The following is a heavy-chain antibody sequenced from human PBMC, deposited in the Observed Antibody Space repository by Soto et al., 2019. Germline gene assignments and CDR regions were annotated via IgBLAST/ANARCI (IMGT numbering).Heavy chain of an antibody. CDR2: IIPIFGTA. J-gene: IGHJ3*02. CDR3: ARSTYYDFWSGYPGAFDI. CDR1: GVTFSSYA. D-gene: IGHD3-3*01. V-gene: IGHV1-69*13. Sequence: GASVKVSCKASGVTFSSYAISWVRQAPGQGLEWMGGIIPIFGTANYAQKFQGRVTITADESTSTAYMELSSLRSEDTAVYYCARSTYYDFWSGYPGAFDIWGQGTMVTVSS.